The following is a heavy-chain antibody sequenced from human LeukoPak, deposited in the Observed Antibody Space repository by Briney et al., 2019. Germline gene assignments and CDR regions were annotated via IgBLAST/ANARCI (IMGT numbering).Heavy chain of an antibody. J-gene: IGHJ4*02. Sequence: GASVKVSCKASGYTYTSYGISWVRQAPGQGLEWMGWISAYNSNTNYAQKLQGRVTMTTDTSTSTAYMELRSLRSDDTAVYYCAVTALTLPFDYWGQGTLVTVSS. CDR1: GYTYTSYG. CDR3: AVTALTLPFDY. D-gene: IGHD2-21*02. CDR2: ISAYNSNT. V-gene: IGHV1-18*01.